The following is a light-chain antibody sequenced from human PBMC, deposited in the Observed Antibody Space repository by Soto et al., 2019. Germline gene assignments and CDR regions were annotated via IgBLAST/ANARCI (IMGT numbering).Light chain of an antibody. CDR1: QSVLDRSNNKNY. V-gene: IGKV4-1*01. CDR2: WAS. Sequence: DIVMTQSPDSLAVSLGERAIINCKSSQSVLDRSNNKNYLTWYQQKPGQPPKPLIYWASTREFGVPDGFSGSGSGTDFTLTISSLQAEDVALYYCQQYYAIPRTFGQGTKVEIK. J-gene: IGKJ1*01. CDR3: QQYYAIPRT.